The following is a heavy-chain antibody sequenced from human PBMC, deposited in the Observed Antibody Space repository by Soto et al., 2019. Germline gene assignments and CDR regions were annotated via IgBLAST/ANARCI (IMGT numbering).Heavy chain of an antibody. D-gene: IGHD6-13*01. CDR1: GDRVSSNRAA. Sequence: PSQALSLTCAISGDRVSSNRAAWNWIRQSPSRGLEWLGRTYYRSKWYNDYAVSVKSRITINPDTSKNQFSLQLNSVTPEDTAVYYCARDPTVYSSSWSNYYYYGMDVWGQGTTVTVSS. CDR2: TYYRSKWYN. V-gene: IGHV6-1*01. CDR3: ARDPTVYSSSWSNYYYYGMDV. J-gene: IGHJ6*02.